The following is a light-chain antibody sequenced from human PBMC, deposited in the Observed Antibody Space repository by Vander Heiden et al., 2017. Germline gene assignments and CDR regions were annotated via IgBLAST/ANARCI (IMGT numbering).Light chain of an antibody. V-gene: IGLV1-40*01. Sequence: QSVLTQPPSLSGAPGQRVTISCTGSSSNSGAGYDVHGYQQLPGTAPKLLIYGNSNRPSGVPDRFSGSKSGTSASRAITGLQAEDEADYYCKSYDSSLSGPVVFGGGTKLTVL. CDR1: SSNSGAGYD. CDR3: KSYDSSLSGPVV. J-gene: IGLJ2*01. CDR2: GNS.